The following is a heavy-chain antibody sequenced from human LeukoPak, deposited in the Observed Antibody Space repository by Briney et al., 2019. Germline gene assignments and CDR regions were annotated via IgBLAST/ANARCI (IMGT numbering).Heavy chain of an antibody. CDR2: IIPIFGTA. V-gene: IGHV1-69*13. Sequence: SVKISCEASGGTFSSYAISWVRQAPGQGREWMGGIIPIFGTANYAQKFQGRVTITADESANTAYMELSSLRSEDTAVYHCASRSSDWYEGLDHWGQGTLVTVSS. J-gene: IGHJ5*02. CDR1: GGTFSSYA. CDR3: ASRSSDWYEGLDH. D-gene: IGHD6-19*01.